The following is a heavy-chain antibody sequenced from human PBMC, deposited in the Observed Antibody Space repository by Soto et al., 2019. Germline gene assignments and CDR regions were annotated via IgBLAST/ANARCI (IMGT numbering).Heavy chain of an antibody. CDR1: GGTFSSYA. J-gene: IGHJ4*02. V-gene: IGHV1-69*01. Sequence: QVQLVQSGAAVKKPGSSVQVACKASGGTFSSYAISWVRQAPGQGLEWMGGIIPIFGTANYAQKFQGRVTITADESTSTAYRGRSSLRSEDTAVYYCARGRYYYGSGSYFYYFDYWGQGTLVTVSS. D-gene: IGHD3-10*01. CDR2: IIPIFGTA. CDR3: ARGRYYYGSGSYFYYFDY.